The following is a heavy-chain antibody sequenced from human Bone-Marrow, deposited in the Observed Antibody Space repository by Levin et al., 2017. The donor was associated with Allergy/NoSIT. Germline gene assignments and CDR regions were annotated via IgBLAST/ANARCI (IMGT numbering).Heavy chain of an antibody. Sequence: PSETLSLTCSVSGASIRSYYWSWIRESPGRGLEYMGNIFYTGSAYYNPSLEGRVTISLDTSKNQFSLNLNSVTAADTAVYYCARDDRGNYGLDVWGQGTTVIVSS. V-gene: IGHV4-59*01. J-gene: IGHJ6*02. CDR2: IFYTGSA. CDR3: ARDDRGNYGLDV. D-gene: IGHD3-22*01. CDR1: GASIRSYY.